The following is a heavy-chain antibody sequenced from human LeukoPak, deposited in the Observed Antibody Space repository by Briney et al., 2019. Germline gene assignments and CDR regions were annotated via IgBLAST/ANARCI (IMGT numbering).Heavy chain of an antibody. D-gene: IGHD2-2*01. CDR1: GFTFSSYW. CDR3: ARDDCSSISCYHNWFDP. CDR2: IKQDGSEK. V-gene: IGHV3-7*01. Sequence: GGSLRLSCAASGFTFSSYWMSWVRQAPGKGLEWVANIKQDGSEKYYVDSVKGRFTISRDNAKNSLYMQMNSLRAEDTAVYYCARDDCSSISCYHNWFDPWGQGTLVTVSS. J-gene: IGHJ5*02.